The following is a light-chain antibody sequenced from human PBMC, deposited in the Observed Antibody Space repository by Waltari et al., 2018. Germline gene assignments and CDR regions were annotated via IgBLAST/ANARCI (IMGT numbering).Light chain of an antibody. Sequence: QSALTQPASVSGSPGQSITISCTGTRGDVGGYNYVSWYQQHPGKAPKLMIYDVSKRPSGASNRFPGSKSGNTASLTVSGLQAEDEADYYCCSYAGASTYVFGTGTKVTVL. CDR1: RGDVGGYNY. V-gene: IGLV2-23*02. J-gene: IGLJ1*01. CDR3: CSYAGASTYV. CDR2: DVS.